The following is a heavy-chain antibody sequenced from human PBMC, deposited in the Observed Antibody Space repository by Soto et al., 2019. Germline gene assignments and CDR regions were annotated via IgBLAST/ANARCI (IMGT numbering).Heavy chain of an antibody. CDR3: ARGTPYHRNDDWFDT. CDR2: IHYTGNT. Sequence: PSETLSLTGTVSVPSIGEDYWNWVRQPPGKGLEWIGFIHYTGNTNYNPSLKSRVAISVDTSKNQFSVKLTSVTAADTAVYYCARGTPYHRNDDWFDTWGQGTLVTATS. V-gene: IGHV4-59*01. J-gene: IGHJ5*02. CDR1: VPSIGEDY.